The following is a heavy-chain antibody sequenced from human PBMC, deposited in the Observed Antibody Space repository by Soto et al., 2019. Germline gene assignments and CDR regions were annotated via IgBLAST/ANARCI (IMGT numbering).Heavy chain of an antibody. D-gene: IGHD6-19*01. Sequence: SETLSLTCTVSGGSISSYYWSWIRQPPGKGLEWIGYIYYSGSTNYNPSLKSRVTISVDTSKNQFSLKLSSVTAADTAVYYCARAGKGYSSGNFDSWGQGTLVTVSS. CDR2: IYYSGST. CDR1: GGSISSYY. V-gene: IGHV4-59*01. CDR3: ARAGKGYSSGNFDS. J-gene: IGHJ4*02.